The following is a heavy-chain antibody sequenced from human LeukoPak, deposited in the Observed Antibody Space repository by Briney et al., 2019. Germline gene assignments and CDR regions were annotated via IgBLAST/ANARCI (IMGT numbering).Heavy chain of an antibody. Sequence: SETLSLTCTVSGGSISSYYWSWIRQPPGKGLEWIGYIYYSGGTNYNPSLKSRVTISVDTSKNQFSLKLSSVTAADTAVYYCARGGGQFDCWGRGTLVTVSS. CDR1: GGSISSYY. J-gene: IGHJ4*02. CDR3: ARGGGQFDC. CDR2: IYYSGGT. V-gene: IGHV4-59*08. D-gene: IGHD3-16*01.